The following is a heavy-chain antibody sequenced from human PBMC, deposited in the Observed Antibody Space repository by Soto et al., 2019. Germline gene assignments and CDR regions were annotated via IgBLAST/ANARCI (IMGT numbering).Heavy chain of an antibody. J-gene: IGHJ4*02. D-gene: IGHD6-13*01. CDR1: GGSFTSYC. CDR2: INHSGST. V-gene: IGHV4-34*01. Sequence: SETLSLTCAVYGGSFTSYCWSWVRQPPAKGLEWIGEINHSGSTNYNPSLKSRVTISVDTSKHQFSLKLSSVTAADTAVYYCARDLRSGGYTAAAGTFAYWGQGTLVTV. CDR3: ARDLRSGGYTAAAGTFAY.